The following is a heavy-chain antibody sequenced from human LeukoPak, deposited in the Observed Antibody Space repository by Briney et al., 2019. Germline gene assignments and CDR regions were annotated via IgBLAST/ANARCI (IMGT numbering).Heavy chain of an antibody. V-gene: IGHV3-9*01. D-gene: IGHD6-13*01. CDR1: GFTFDDYA. CDR2: ISWNSGSI. Sequence: GGSLRLSCAASGFTFDDYAMHWVRQAPGKGLEWVSGISWNSGSIGYADSVKGRFTISRDNAKNSLYLQMNSLRAEDTALYYCATGSSSWMPDAFDIWGQGTMVTVSS. J-gene: IGHJ3*02. CDR3: ATGSSSWMPDAFDI.